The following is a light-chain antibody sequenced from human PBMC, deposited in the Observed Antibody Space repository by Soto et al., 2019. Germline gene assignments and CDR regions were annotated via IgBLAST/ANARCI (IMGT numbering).Light chain of an antibody. J-gene: IGLJ2*01. CDR1: SSDVGAYNY. V-gene: IGLV2-14*01. CDR2: EVT. Sequence: QSALTQPASVSGSPGQSITISCTGTSSDVGAYNYVSWYQHHPGKVPKLIIYEVTNRPSGVSNRFSASKSGNTASLTISGLQAEDEADYYCSSRSTTPTQLFGGGTKLTVL. CDR3: SSRSTTPTQL.